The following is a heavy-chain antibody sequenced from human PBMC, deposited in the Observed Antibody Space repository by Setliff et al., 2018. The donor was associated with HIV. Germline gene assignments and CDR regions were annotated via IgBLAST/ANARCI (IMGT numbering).Heavy chain of an antibody. CDR3: ARGRYRSRWYASDHYYIDV. J-gene: IGHJ6*03. D-gene: IGHD6-13*01. CDR2: LYYTDNT. Sequence: SETLSLTCTVSGVSVRSGSYYWSWIRQPPGKGLEWIGYLYYTDNTNTNPSLRSRFTKSVDTSKNQFSLKLRSVTAAETALYYCARGRYRSRWYASDHYYIDVWAKGPRSPSP. V-gene: IGHV4-61*01. CDR1: GVSVRSGSYY.